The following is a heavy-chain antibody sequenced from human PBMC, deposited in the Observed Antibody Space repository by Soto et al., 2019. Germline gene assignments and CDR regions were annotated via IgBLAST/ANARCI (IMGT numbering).Heavy chain of an antibody. CDR1: GGSISTSNW. Sequence: SETLSLTCAVSGGSISTSNWWRGVRQPPGRGLEWSGEGYHSGSTNYNPSFKSRGAMSVDKSKKQFSLKLNSVTAADTALYYCARNSTSGTRFAYWGQGSLVPVS. D-gene: IGHD1-1*01. J-gene: IGHJ4*02. V-gene: IGHV4-4*02. CDR3: ARNSTSGTRFAY. CDR2: GYHSGST.